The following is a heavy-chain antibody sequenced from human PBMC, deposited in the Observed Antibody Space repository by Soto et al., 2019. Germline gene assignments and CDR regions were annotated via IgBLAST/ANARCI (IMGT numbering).Heavy chain of an antibody. Sequence: GXLRLSCAAAGFTFSNYAMGWVRQGPGKGLEWVAVVSIGGSTHYADSVRGRFTISRDNSKNTLSLQMNSLTAEDTAVYFCAKRRGAGGHFDYWGQGALVTVSS. CDR2: VSIGGST. CDR3: AKRRGAGGHFDY. V-gene: IGHV3-23*01. J-gene: IGHJ4*02. D-gene: IGHD2-15*01. CDR1: GFTFSNYA.